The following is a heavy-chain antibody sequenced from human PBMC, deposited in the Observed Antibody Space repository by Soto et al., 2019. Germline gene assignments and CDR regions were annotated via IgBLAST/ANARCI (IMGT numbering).Heavy chain of an antibody. CDR2: INPSGGST. Sequence: ASVKVSCKASGYTFTSYYMHWVRQAPGQGLEWMGIINPSGGSTSYAQKFQGRVTMTRDTSTSTVYMELSSLRSEDTAVYYCARDMYALELVRGYFDYWGQGTLGTVS. J-gene: IGHJ4*02. V-gene: IGHV1-46*01. D-gene: IGHD6-13*01. CDR3: ARDMYALELVRGYFDY. CDR1: GYTFTSYY.